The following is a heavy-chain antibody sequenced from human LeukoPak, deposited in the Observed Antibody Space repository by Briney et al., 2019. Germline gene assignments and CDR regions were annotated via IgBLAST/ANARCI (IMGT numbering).Heavy chain of an antibody. Sequence: ASVKVSCKASGYTFTSYAMHGVRQAPGQRLEWMGWINAGNGNTKYSQEFQGRVTITRDTSASTAYMELSSLRSEDMAVYYCARAINAYGSGSSMPDFIDYWGQGTLVTVSS. CDR1: GYTFTSYA. CDR3: ARAINAYGSGSSMPDFIDY. J-gene: IGHJ4*02. D-gene: IGHD3-10*01. CDR2: INAGNGNT. V-gene: IGHV1-3*03.